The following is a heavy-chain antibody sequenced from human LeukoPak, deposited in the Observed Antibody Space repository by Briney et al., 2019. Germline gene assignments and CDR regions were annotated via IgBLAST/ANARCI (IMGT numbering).Heavy chain of an antibody. J-gene: IGHJ2*01. CDR3: ARDHLVDIVATSADWYFDL. CDR1: GFTFSSYW. V-gene: IGHV3-7*01. CDR2: IKQDGSEK. D-gene: IGHD5-12*01. Sequence: PGGSLRLSCAASGFTFSSYWMSWVRQAPGKGLEWAANIKQDGSEKYYVDSVKGRFTISRDNAKNSLYLQMNSLRAEDTAVYYCARDHLVDIVATSADWYFDLWGRGTLVTVSS.